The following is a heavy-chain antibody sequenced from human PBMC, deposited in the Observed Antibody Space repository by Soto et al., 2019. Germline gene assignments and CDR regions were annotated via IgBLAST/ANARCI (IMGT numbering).Heavy chain of an antibody. V-gene: IGHV3-21*01. Sequence: GGSMRLSSAASGFTFSSYSMNWVRQAPGKGLEWVSSISSSSSYIYYADSVKGRFTISRDNAKNSLYLQMNSLRAEDTAVYYCARVWVAANDYWGQGTLVTVSS. CDR2: ISSSSSYI. CDR3: ARVWVAANDY. D-gene: IGHD2-15*01. CDR1: GFTFSSYS. J-gene: IGHJ4*02.